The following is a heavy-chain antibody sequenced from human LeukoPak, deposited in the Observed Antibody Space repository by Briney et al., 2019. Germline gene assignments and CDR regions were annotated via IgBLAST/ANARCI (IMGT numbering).Heavy chain of an antibody. V-gene: IGHV5-51*01. CDR2: IYPGGSDT. J-gene: IGHJ6*02. CDR3: ARGSRVSNYYYGLDF. CDR1: GYSLIHYC. Sequence: GEAPKTFLNSPGYSLIHYCIGLGRQMPGEGVELRGIIYPGGSDTRYSPSFEGQVTISADKSISTAYLKWSRLKATDTAMYFCARGSRVSNYYYGLDFWGQGTTVTVSS. D-gene: IGHD6-13*01.